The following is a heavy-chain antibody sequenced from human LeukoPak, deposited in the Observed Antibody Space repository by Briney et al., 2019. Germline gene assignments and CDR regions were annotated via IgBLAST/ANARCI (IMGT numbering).Heavy chain of an antibody. V-gene: IGHV1-69*05. J-gene: IGHJ4*02. Sequence: SVKVSCKASGGTFSSYAISWVRQAPGQGLEWMGGIIPIFGTANYAQKFQGRVTVTTDTSTSTAYMELRSLISDDTAVYYCARTESVVVVASPFDYWGQGTLITVSS. CDR2: IIPIFGTA. CDR1: GGTFSSYA. D-gene: IGHD2-15*01. CDR3: ARTESVVVVASPFDY.